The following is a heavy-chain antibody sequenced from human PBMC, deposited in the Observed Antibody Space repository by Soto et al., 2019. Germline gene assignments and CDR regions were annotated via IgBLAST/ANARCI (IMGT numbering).Heavy chain of an antibody. CDR3: VNSGWSY. CDR1: GLTFSALS. J-gene: IGHJ4*02. Sequence: PGGSLRLSCAASGLTFSALSMNWARQAPGKGLEWVSYISSSATNTHYADSVKGRFTISRDNAKNSLYLQMNSLRAEDTAVYYCVNSGWSYWGQGTLVTVSS. CDR2: ISSSATNT. V-gene: IGHV3-48*01. D-gene: IGHD6-19*01.